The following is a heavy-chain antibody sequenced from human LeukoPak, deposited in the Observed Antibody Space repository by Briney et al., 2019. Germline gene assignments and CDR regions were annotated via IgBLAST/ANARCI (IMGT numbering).Heavy chain of an antibody. CDR2: LSGSGITT. V-gene: IGHV3-23*01. CDR1: GFTFSNSA. D-gene: IGHD3-22*01. CDR3: TRDLDHYYDSSGYYMD. J-gene: IGHJ4*02. Sequence: PGGSLRLSCAASGFTFSNSAMSWVRQAPGKGLEWVSTLSGSGITTYYADSVKGRFTISRDNSKNTLYLQMNSLKTEDTAVYYCTRDLDHYYDSSGYYMDWGQGTLVTVSS.